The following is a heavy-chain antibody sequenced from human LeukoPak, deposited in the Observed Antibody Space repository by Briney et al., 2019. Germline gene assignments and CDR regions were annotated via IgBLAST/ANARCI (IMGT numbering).Heavy chain of an antibody. CDR2: ISGSGGST. CDR3: ARVGSGSYYKYYYYGMDV. D-gene: IGHD1-26*01. Sequence: GGSLRLSCAASGFTFSSYAMSWVRQAPGKGLEWVSAISGSGGSTYYADSVKGRFTISRHNSKNTLYLQMNSLRAEDTAVYYCARVGSGSYYKYYYYGMDVWGQGTTVTVSS. J-gene: IGHJ6*02. CDR1: GFTFSSYA. V-gene: IGHV3-23*01.